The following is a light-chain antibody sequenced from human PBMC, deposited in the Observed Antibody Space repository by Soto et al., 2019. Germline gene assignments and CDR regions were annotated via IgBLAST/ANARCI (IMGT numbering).Light chain of an antibody. J-gene: IGKJ4*01. CDR3: QQYYTTPLT. V-gene: IGKV4-1*01. Sequence: DIVMTQSPDSLTVSLGERATINCKSSQNILYNSNNKNYLAWYQQKPGQPPKLLIYWASTRESGVPDRFTGSGSGTGFSLTISNLQAEDVAVYYCQQYYTTPLTFGGGTKVEIK. CDR2: WAS. CDR1: QNILYNSNNKNY.